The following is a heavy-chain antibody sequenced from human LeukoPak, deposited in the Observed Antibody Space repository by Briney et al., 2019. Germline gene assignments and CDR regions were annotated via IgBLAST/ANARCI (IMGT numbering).Heavy chain of an antibody. CDR3: ARDPYDSSWGLCYFDY. CDR2: IKQDGSDK. Sequence: PGGSLRLSRAASVFTFSSYLMSWVRPAPGKGLEWVSNIKQDGSDKYYVDSVKGRFTISRDNAKNSLYLQMNSLRAEDTAVYYCARDPYDSSWGLCYFDYWGQGTLVTVSS. CDR1: VFTFSSYL. J-gene: IGHJ4*02. V-gene: IGHV3-7*04. D-gene: IGHD3-22*01.